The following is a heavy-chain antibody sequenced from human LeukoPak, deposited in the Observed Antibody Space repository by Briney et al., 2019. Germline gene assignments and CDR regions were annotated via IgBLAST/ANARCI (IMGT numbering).Heavy chain of an antibody. J-gene: IGHJ4*02. Sequence: GGSLRLSCAASGFTFSSYAMSWVRQAPGKGLEWVSAISGSGGSTYYADSVKGRFTISRDTSKNTLYLQMNSLRAEDTAVYYCAKVSCSGGGCFTDYFDYWGQGTLVTVSS. CDR2: ISGSGGST. CDR3: AKVSCSGGGCFTDYFDY. CDR1: GFTFSSYA. V-gene: IGHV3-23*01. D-gene: IGHD2-15*01.